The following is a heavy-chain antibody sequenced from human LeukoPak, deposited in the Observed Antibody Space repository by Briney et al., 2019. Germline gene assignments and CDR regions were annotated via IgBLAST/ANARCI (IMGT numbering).Heavy chain of an antibody. Sequence: SETLSLTCAVSGYSISSGHYWGWIRQPPGKGLEWIGHIYHSGSTYYNPSLKSRVTISVDTSKNQFSLKLSSVTAADTAVYFCAREGDILTGYYPFDYWGQGTLVTVSS. CDR2: IYHSGST. V-gene: IGHV4-38-2*02. CDR1: GYSISSGHY. J-gene: IGHJ4*02. CDR3: AREGDILTGYYPFDY. D-gene: IGHD3-9*01.